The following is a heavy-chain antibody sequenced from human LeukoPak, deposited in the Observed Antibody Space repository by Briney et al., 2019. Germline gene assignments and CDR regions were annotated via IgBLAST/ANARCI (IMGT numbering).Heavy chain of an antibody. CDR3: ARGKKGSSSGSINY. CDR1: GGSINSGTYY. Sequence: PSETLSLTCTVSGGSINSGTYYWGWIRQPAGKGLEWIGRMYTSGSTNYNPSLESRVTISVDTSKNQFSLKLSSVTAADTAVYHCARGKKGSSSGSINYWGQGTLVTVSS. CDR2: MYTSGST. V-gene: IGHV4-61*02. D-gene: IGHD6-6*01. J-gene: IGHJ4*02.